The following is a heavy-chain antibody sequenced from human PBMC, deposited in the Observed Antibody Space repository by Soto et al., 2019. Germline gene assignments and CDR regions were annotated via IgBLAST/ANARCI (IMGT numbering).Heavy chain of an antibody. J-gene: IGHJ4*02. D-gene: IGHD6-19*01. Sequence: QVQLVESGGGVVQPGRSLRFSCAASGFTFSNYGMHWVRQAPGKGLEWVAVISYDGSNKYYADFVKGRFTISRDNSKNTLYMQMNSLRAEDTAVYYCAKDGNEYSSGWYAPSLDYWGQGTLVTVSS. CDR1: GFTFSNYG. CDR3: AKDGNEYSSGWYAPSLDY. CDR2: ISYDGSNK. V-gene: IGHV3-30*18.